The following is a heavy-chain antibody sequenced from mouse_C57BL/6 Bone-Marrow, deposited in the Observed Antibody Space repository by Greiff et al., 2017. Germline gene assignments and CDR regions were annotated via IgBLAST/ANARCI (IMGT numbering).Heavy chain of an antibody. CDR2: FDPEIGDT. V-gene: IGHV14-4*01. Sequence: VQLQQSGAELVRPGASVKLSCTASGFNIKDDYIHWVKQRPEQGLEWIGWFDPEIGDTEYASKFQGKATITSDTSSNTAYLQLSTLTSEDTAVYYCSSFDGNSFDFWGQGTPLTVAS. CDR1: GFNIKDDY. D-gene: IGHD2-3*01. J-gene: IGHJ2*01. CDR3: SSFDGNSFDF.